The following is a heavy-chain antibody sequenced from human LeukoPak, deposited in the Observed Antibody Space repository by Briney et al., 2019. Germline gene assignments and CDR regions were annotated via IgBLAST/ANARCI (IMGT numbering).Heavy chain of an antibody. CDR1: GFTISGYV. Sequence: GGSLRLSCAASGFTISGYVMHWVRQAPGKGLEWASSITGAGNFIYYGDSVKGRFTVSRDNAKNSVYLQMSSLRVEDTAVYYCARAGGELQPLEWWGQGTRVTISS. J-gene: IGHJ4*02. CDR3: ARAGGELQPLEW. V-gene: IGHV3-21*01. D-gene: IGHD3-16*01. CDR2: ITGAGNFI.